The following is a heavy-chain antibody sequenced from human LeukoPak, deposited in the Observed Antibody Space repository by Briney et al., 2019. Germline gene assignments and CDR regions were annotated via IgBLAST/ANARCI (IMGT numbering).Heavy chain of an antibody. D-gene: IGHD5-24*01. V-gene: IGHV5-51*01. CDR2: IYPGDSDT. Sequence: GESLKISCKGSGYSFPSYWIGWVRQIPGKGLEWMGIIYPGDSDTRYSPSFQGQVTISADKSISTAYLQWSSLKASDTAMYYCGRRREAYNLDYWGQGTLVTVSS. CDR3: GRRREAYNLDY. CDR1: GYSFPSYW. J-gene: IGHJ4*02.